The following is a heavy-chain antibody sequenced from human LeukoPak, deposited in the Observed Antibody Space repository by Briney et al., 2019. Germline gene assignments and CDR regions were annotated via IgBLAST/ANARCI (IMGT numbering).Heavy chain of an antibody. V-gene: IGHV3-53*01. CDR2: IYSGGST. CDR3: ASFSLEWFTFDY. D-gene: IGHD3-3*01. CDR1: GFTVSHNY. J-gene: IGHJ4*02. Sequence: PGGSLRLSCAASGFTVSHNYMSWVRQAPGMGLEWVSVIYSGGSTYYADSVKGRFTISRDNSKNTLYLQMNSLRVEDTAVYYCASFSLEWFTFDYWGQGTLVTVSS.